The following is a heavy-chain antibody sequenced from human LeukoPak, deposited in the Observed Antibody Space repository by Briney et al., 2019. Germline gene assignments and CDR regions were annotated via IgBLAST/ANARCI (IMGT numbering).Heavy chain of an antibody. J-gene: IGHJ4*02. D-gene: IGHD6-6*01. Sequence: GGSLRLSCAASGFTFSSYSMNWFRQAPGKGLEWVSSIISRSSYIYYEDAVKGRCPNSRDNAKNSLYLQMNSLRAEDTAVYYCATLRGGSSSGFDYWGQGTLVTVSS. CDR1: GFTFSSYS. V-gene: IGHV3-21*01. CDR2: IISRSSYI. CDR3: ATLRGGSSSGFDY.